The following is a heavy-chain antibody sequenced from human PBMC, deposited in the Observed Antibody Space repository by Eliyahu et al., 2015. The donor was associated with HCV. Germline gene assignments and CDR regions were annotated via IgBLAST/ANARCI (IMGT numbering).Heavy chain of an antibody. V-gene: IGHV3-64D*06. CDR2: ISSNGGST. J-gene: IGHJ3*02. CDR3: VKATYYYDSGNAFDI. CDR1: GFPFRSYA. D-gene: IGHD3-22*01. Sequence: EVQLVESGGGLVQPGGSLXLSCSASGFPFRSYAMHWVRQAXGKGLEYVSAISSNGGSTYYADSVKGRFTISRDNSKNTLYLQMSSLRAEDTAVYYCVKATYYYDSGNAFDIWGQGTMVTVSS.